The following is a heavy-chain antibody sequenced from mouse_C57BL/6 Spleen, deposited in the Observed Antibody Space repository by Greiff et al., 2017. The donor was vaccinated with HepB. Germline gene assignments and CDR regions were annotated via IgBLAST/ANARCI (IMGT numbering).Heavy chain of an antibody. V-gene: IGHV1-82*01. D-gene: IGHD2-1*01. CDR3: ARSIYYGNYGEAMDY. CDR1: GYAFSSSW. J-gene: IGHJ4*01. Sequence: QVQLQQSGPELVKPGASVKISCKASGYAFSSSWMNWVKQRPGKGLEWIGRIYPGDGGTNYNGKLKGKATLTADKSSSTAYMQLSSLTSEDSAVYFCARSIYYGNYGEAMDYWGQGTSVTVSS. CDR2: IYPGDGGT.